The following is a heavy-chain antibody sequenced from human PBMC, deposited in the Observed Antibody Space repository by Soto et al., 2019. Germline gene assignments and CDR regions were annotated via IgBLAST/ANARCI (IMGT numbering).Heavy chain of an antibody. J-gene: IGHJ4*02. Sequence: QLQLQESGPGLVKPSETLSLTCTVSGGSISSSYYYWGWIRQPPGKGLEWIGSISYSGSTYYNPSLKRGVPLSVDRSMNQFSLKLTAVTAAYTAVYYCWRHGGYGRDGSCYLGLFVYWGQGPLVTVS. D-gene: IGHD2-15*01. CDR1: GGSISSSYYY. CDR3: WRHGGYGRDGSCYLGLFVY. V-gene: IGHV4-39*01. CDR2: ISYSGST.